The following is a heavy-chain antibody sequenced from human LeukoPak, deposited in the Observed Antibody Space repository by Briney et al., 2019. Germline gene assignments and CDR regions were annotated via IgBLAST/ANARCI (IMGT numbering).Heavy chain of an antibody. Sequence: GGSLRLSCEASGFTFNDYGMTWVRQGPGKGLEWVAGLNWNGDVTRYADSVEGRFIINRDNAKNSVYLQMDSLRAEDTAFYYCARGYGAGNFRRPFYGMDVWGQGTPVTVSS. D-gene: IGHD3-10*01. CDR3: ARGYGAGNFRRPFYGMDV. J-gene: IGHJ6*02. V-gene: IGHV3-20*04. CDR2: LNWNGDVT. CDR1: GFTFNDYG.